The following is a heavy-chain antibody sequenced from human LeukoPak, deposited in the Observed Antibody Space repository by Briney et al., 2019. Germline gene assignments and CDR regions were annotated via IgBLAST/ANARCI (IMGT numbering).Heavy chain of an antibody. CDR2: IRSQTYGGTT. J-gene: IGHJ4*02. CDR3: TSSAMPLAFDY. CDR1: GFTFGDYA. V-gene: IGHV3-49*03. D-gene: IGHD2-2*01. Sequence: GGSLRLSCTASGFTFGDYAMSWFRQAPGKRLEWVGFIRSQTYGGTTEYAASVKGRFTISRDDSKSIAYLQMNSLKTEDTAVYYCTSSAMPLAFDYWGQGTLVTVSS.